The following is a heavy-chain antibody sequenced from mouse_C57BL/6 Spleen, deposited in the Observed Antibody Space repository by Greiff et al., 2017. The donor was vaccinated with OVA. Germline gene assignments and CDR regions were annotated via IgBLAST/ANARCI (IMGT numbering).Heavy chain of an antibody. CDR2: IDPSDSYT. J-gene: IGHJ1*03. Sequence: QVQLQQPGAELVKPGASVKLSCKASGYTFTSYWMQWVKQRPGQGLEWIGEIDPSDSYTNSNQQFKGKATLTVDTSASTAYMQISRRTSEDSAVYYCARGEGYYYGSSPHWYFEVWGTGTTVTVSS. CDR1: GYTFTSYW. D-gene: IGHD1-1*01. V-gene: IGHV1-50*01. CDR3: ARGEGYYYGSSPHWYFEV.